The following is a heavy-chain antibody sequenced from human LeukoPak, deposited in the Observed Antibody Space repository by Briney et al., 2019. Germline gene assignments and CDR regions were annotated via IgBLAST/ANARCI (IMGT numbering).Heavy chain of an antibody. CDR1: GFTFSSYS. V-gene: IGHV3-21*01. CDR2: ISSSSSYI. D-gene: IGHD2/OR15-2a*01. Sequence: GGSLRLSCAASGFTFSSYSMNWVRQAPGKGLEWVSSISSSSSYIYYAGSVKGRFTISRDNAKNSLYLQMNSLRAEDTAVYYCARDVLHTPFDYWGQGILVTVSS. CDR3: ARDVLHTPFDY. J-gene: IGHJ4*02.